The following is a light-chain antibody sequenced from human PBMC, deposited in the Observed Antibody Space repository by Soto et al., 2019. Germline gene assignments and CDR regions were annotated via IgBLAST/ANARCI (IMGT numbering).Light chain of an antibody. CDR2: DAS. CDR3: QQYNRYSIH. V-gene: IGKV1-5*03. Sequence: DIQLTQYPSTLSASVGDRVTITCRASQSISNWVVWYQQKPGKAPKFLIYDASTLESGVPSRFSGSGYGTEFTLTISSLQPEDFATYYCQQYNRYSIHFGGGTKVHMK. CDR1: QSISNW. J-gene: IGKJ4*01.